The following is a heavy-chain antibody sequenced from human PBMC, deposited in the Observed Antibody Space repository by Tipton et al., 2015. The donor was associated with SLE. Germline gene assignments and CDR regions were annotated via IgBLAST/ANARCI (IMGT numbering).Heavy chain of an antibody. CDR3: ARAFFYDYWSDYHNEKGPKTYYFDS. Sequence: TLSLTCTVSGGSISSYYWSWIRQPPGKGLEWIGYIYYSGSTNYNPSLKSRVTISVDTSKNQFSLKLSSVTAADTGAYYCARAFFYDYWSDYHNEKGPKTYYFDSWGQGTLVTVSS. J-gene: IGHJ4*02. V-gene: IGHV4-59*01. D-gene: IGHD3-3*01. CDR1: GGSISSYY. CDR2: IYYSGST.